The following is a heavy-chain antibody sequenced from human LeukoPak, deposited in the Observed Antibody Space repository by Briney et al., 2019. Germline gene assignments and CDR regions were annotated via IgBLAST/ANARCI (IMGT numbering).Heavy chain of an antibody. V-gene: IGHV1-69*13. J-gene: IGHJ4*02. CDR1: GGTFRSYA. Sequence: GASVKVSCRASGGTFRSYAISWVRQAPGQGLEWMGGIIPIFGTANYAQKFQGRVTITADESTSTAYMELSSVRSEDTAVYYCASYCSGGSCYGPFDYWGQGTLVAVSS. CDR3: ASYCSGGSCYGPFDY. CDR2: IIPIFGTA. D-gene: IGHD2-15*01.